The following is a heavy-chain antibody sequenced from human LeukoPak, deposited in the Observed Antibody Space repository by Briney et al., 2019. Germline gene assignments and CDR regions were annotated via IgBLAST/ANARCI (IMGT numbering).Heavy chain of an antibody. V-gene: IGHV3-74*01. J-gene: IGHJ4*02. CDR2: IKTDGSST. Sequence: PGGSLRLSCAASGFTFSSYWMHWVRQAPGEGLVRVSRIKTDGSSTSYADSVQGRFTISRDNGMNTLYLQMNSLRAEDTAVYYCARDPFGESTYWGRGILVTVSS. CDR1: GFTFSSYW. CDR3: ARDPFGESTY. D-gene: IGHD3-10*01.